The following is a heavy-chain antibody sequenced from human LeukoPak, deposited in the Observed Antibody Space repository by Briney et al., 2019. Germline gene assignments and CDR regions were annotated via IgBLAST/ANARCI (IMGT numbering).Heavy chain of an antibody. CDR3: AKQLGYSSGWDYFDY. Sequence: PGGSLRLSCAASGFTFSSYGMHWVRQAPGKGLEWVAVIWYDGSNKYYADSVKGRFTISRDNSKNTLYLQMNSLRAEDTAVYYCAKQLGYSSGWDYFDYWGQGTLVTVSS. V-gene: IGHV3-33*06. J-gene: IGHJ4*02. CDR1: GFTFSSYG. D-gene: IGHD6-19*01. CDR2: IWYDGSNK.